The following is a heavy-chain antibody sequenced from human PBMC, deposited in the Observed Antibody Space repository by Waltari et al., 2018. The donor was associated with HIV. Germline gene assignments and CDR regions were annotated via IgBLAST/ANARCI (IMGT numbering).Heavy chain of an antibody. Sequence: EVQLVESGGGLVQPGGSLRLSCAASGFTFSSYDMHWVRQATGKGLEWVSAIVTAGDTYYPGSVKGRFTISRENAKNSLYLQMNSLRAGDTAVYYCARVGTTHYYGMDVWGQGTTVTVSS. V-gene: IGHV3-13*01. J-gene: IGHJ6*02. D-gene: IGHD1-7*01. CDR2: IVTAGDT. CDR3: ARVGTTHYYGMDV. CDR1: GFTFSSYD.